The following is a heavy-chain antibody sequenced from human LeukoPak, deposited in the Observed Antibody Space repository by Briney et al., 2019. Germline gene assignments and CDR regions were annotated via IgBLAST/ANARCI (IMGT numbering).Heavy chain of an antibody. Sequence: PGGSLRLSCAASGFTFSNYDMTWVRQAPGKGLEWVSAISGSGGSTYYADSVKGRFTISRDNSKNTLYLQMNSLRAEDTAVYYCLVRGVIIGMDVWGQGTTVTVSS. J-gene: IGHJ6*02. CDR2: ISGSGGST. V-gene: IGHV3-23*01. D-gene: IGHD3-10*01. CDR3: LVRGVIIGMDV. CDR1: GFTFSNYD.